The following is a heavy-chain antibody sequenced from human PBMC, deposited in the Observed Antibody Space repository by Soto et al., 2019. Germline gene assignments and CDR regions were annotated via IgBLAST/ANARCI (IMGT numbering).Heavy chain of an antibody. Sequence: EVQLVESGGGLVKPGGSLRLSCAASGFTFSSYSMNWVRQAPGKGLEWVSSISSSSSYIYYADSVKGRFTISRDNAKNFLYLQMNSLRAEDTAVYYCARDVTMVRGVYYYYYYGMDVWGQGTTVTVSS. D-gene: IGHD3-10*01. CDR2: ISSSSSYI. CDR1: GFTFSSYS. CDR3: ARDVTMVRGVYYYYYYGMDV. V-gene: IGHV3-21*01. J-gene: IGHJ6*02.